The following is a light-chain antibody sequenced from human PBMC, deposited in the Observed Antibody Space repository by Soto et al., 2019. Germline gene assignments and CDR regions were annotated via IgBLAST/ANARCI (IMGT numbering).Light chain of an antibody. J-gene: IGKJ5*01. CDR3: QQRSSWPIT. V-gene: IGKV3-11*01. CDR1: QTVDTY. Sequence: EIVLTQSPVSLSLPPGERATLSCRASQTVDTYLVWYQQKPGQAPRLLVFGASNRATGIPARFSGSGSGTDFTLTINSLEPEDFALYYCQQRSSWPITVGQGTRLEIK. CDR2: GAS.